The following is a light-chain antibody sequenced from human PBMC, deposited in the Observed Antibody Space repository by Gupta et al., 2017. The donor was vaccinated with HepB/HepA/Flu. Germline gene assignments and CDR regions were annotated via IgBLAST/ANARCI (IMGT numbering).Light chain of an antibody. CDR3: CSYAGGNSVV. CDR2: EVN. J-gene: IGLJ2*01. V-gene: IGLV2-23*02. CDR1: RSDVGSYDL. Sequence: QSALTQPASLSASPGQSVTLSRLGTRSDVGSYDLASWYQQHPGKAPNVLIYEVNKRPSGVSDRFSGSKYDKTASLTISGLQAEDEADYYCCSYAGGNSVVFGGGTKLTV.